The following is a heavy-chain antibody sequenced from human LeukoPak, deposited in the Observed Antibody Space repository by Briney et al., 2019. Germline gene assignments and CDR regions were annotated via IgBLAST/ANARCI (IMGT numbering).Heavy chain of an antibody. CDR2: IYYSGST. CDR1: GGSISSYY. D-gene: IGHD6-19*01. Sequence: PSETLSLTCTVSGGSISSYYWSWIRQPAGKGLEWIGSIYYSGSTYYNPSLKSRVTISVDTSKNQFSLKLSSVTAADTAVYYCARMGIAVSATDFDYWGQGTLVTVSS. V-gene: IGHV4-4*07. J-gene: IGHJ4*02. CDR3: ARMGIAVSATDFDY.